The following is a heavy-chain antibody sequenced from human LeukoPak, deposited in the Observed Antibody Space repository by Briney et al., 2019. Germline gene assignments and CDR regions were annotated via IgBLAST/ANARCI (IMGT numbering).Heavy chain of an antibody. D-gene: IGHD2-15*01. CDR1: GGSISSYY. CDR2: IYYSGST. CDR3: ARGYCSSCMDV. J-gene: IGHJ6*02. Sequence: SETLSLTCTVSGGSISSYYWSWIRQPPGKGLEWIGYIYYSGSTNYNPSLKSRVTISVDTPKNQFSLKLSSVTAADTAVYYCARGYCSSCMDVWGQGTTVTVSS. V-gene: IGHV4-59*01.